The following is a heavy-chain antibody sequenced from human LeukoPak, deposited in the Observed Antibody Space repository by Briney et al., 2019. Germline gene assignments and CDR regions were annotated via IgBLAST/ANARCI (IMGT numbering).Heavy chain of an antibody. CDR2: IYAADSDI. V-gene: IGHV5-51*01. Sequence: KHGESLKISCKGSGYSINNYWIGLVRAMPGKGLGWLGIIYAADSDIRYSPSFQGQVTISADKSISTAYLQWSSLKASDTAMYYCARQEYCSGGSCYTWFDPWGQGTLVTVSS. CDR1: GYSINNYW. D-gene: IGHD2-15*01. J-gene: IGHJ5*02. CDR3: ARQEYCSGGSCYTWFDP.